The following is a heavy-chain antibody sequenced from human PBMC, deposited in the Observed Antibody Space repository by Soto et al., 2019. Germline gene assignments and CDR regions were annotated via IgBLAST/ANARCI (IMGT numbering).Heavy chain of an antibody. D-gene: IGHD2-15*01. V-gene: IGHV3-23*01. CDR2: ISGSSMNT. CDR3: ANLGYCYDTAGGGFDY. CDR1: GFTFGPYA. J-gene: IGHJ4*02. Sequence: EVQLLESGGGLIQPGGSLRLSCAASGFTFGPYALSWVRQAPGKGLEWVSVISGSSMNTYYADSVKGRFTISRDNSKNTVYLKMNNLRAEDTAVYYCANLGYCYDTAGGGFDYWGQGTLVTVSP.